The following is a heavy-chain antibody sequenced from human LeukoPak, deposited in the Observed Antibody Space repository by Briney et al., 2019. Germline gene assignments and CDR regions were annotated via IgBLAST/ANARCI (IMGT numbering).Heavy chain of an antibody. Sequence: SETLSLTCTVSGGSISSSSYYWSWIHQPPGKGLEWIGEINHSGSTNYNPSLKSRVTISVDTSKNQFSLKLSSVTAADTAVYYCARGNYGLIDYWGQGTLVTVSS. V-gene: IGHV4-39*07. J-gene: IGHJ4*02. D-gene: IGHD3-10*01. CDR2: INHSGST. CDR3: ARGNYGLIDY. CDR1: GGSISSSSYY.